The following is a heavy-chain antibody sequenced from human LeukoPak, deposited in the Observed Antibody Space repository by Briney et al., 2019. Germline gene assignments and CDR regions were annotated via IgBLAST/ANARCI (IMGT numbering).Heavy chain of an antibody. J-gene: IGHJ4*02. D-gene: IGHD5-18*01. CDR3: TRGAGYSYGHISFDY. Sequence: SETLYLTCAVYGWSFSGYYWSWIRQPPGKGLEWIGEINHSGSTNYNPSLKSRVTLSVDTSKNQFSLKLSSVTAADTAVYYCTRGAGYSYGHISFDYWGQGTLVTVSS. CDR2: INHSGST. V-gene: IGHV4-34*01. CDR1: GWSFSGYY.